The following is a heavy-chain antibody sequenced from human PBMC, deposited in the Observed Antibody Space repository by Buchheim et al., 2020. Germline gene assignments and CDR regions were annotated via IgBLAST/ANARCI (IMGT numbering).Heavy chain of an antibody. CDR3: AKDAHYGSGFYGMDV. CDR2: IWYDGSNK. Sequence: QVQLVESGGGVVQPGRSLRLSCAASGFTFSSYGMHWVRQAPGKGLEWVAVIWYDGSNKYYADSVKGRFTISRDNSKNTLYLQMNSLRAEDTAVYYCAKDAHYGSGFYGMDVWGQGTT. CDR1: GFTFSSYG. V-gene: IGHV3-33*06. D-gene: IGHD3-10*01. J-gene: IGHJ6*02.